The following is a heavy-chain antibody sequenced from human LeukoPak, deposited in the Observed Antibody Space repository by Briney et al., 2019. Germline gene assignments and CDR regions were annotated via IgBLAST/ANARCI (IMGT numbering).Heavy chain of an antibody. V-gene: IGHV1-2*02. D-gene: IGHD5-18*01. CDR2: INPNSGGT. CDR1: GYTFTSYY. Sequence: EASVKVSCKASGYTFTSYYMHWVRQAPGQGLEWMGWINPNSGGTNYAQKFQGRVTMTRDTSISTAYMELSRLRSDDTAVYYCARDLGYSYGPHRDWGQGTLVTVSS. J-gene: IGHJ4*02. CDR3: ARDLGYSYGPHRD.